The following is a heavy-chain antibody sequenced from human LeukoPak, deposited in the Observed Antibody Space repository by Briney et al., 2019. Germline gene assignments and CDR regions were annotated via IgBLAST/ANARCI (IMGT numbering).Heavy chain of an antibody. V-gene: IGHV1-2*06. J-gene: IGHJ5*02. Sequence: ASVKVSCKASGYTFTGYYMHWVRQAPGQGLEWMGRINPNSGGTNYAQKFQGRVTMTRDTSISTAYMELSRLRSDDTAVYYCARVGPNWTTEWFDPWGQATLVNVYS. CDR3: ARVGPNWTTEWFDP. D-gene: IGHD4-17*01. CDR2: INPNSGGT. CDR1: GYTFTGYY.